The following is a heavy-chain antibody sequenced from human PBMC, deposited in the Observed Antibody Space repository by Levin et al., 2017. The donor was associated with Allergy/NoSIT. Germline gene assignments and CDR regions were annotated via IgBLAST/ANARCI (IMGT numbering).Heavy chain of an antibody. CDR2: ISHGGDKK. V-gene: IGHV3-30-3*01. D-gene: IGHD4-17*01. CDR1: GFTFSSYT. Sequence: GSLRLSCVASGFTFSSYTFHWVRQAPGKGLQWVAFISHGGDKKNYVDSVRGRFIISRDNSKNTLHLQMNSLRTDDTALYYCARGYGLSRMDYFDNWGQGTLVTVSS. J-gene: IGHJ4*02. CDR3: ARGYGLSRMDYFDN.